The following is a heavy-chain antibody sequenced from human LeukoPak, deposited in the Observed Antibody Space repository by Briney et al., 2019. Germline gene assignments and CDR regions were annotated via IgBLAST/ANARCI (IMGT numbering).Heavy chain of an antibody. V-gene: IGHV1-8*01. J-gene: IGHJ5*02. CDR3: ARGPWIQLWSGYNWFDP. CDR2: MNPNSGNT. Sequence: ASVKVSCKASGYTFTSYDINWVRQATGQGLEWMGWMNPNSGNTGYAQKFQGRVTMTRNTSISTAYMELSGLRSEDTAVYYCARGPWIQLWSGYNWFDPWGQGTLVTVSS. D-gene: IGHD5-18*01. CDR1: GYTFTSYD.